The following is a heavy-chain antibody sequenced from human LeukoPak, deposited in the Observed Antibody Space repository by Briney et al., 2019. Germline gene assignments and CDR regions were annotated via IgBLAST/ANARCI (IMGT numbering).Heavy chain of an antibody. D-gene: IGHD6-13*01. V-gene: IGHV6-1*01. J-gene: IGHJ4*02. CDR2: TCYRSKWYY. Sequence: SQTLSLTCAISGDSVSSDSAAWNWVRQSPSRGLEWLGRTCYRSKWYYEYAVSVKSRITINPDTSKNQFSLQLNSVTPEDTAVYYCTRGGTLAAAGFDYWGQGTLVTVSS. CDR3: TRGGTLAAAGFDY. CDR1: GDSVSSDSAA.